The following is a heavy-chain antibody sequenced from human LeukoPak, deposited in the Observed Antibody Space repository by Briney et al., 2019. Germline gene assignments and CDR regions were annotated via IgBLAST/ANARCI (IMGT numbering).Heavy chain of an antibody. CDR3: ARVVYGGNSPGAFDI. CDR1: GFTFSSYD. V-gene: IGHV3-13*01. D-gene: IGHD4-23*01. Sequence: GGSLRLSCAASGFTFSSYDMHWVRHATGKGLEWVSAIGTAGDTYYPGSVKGRFTISRENAKTSLYLQMNSLRAGDTAVYYCARVVYGGNSPGAFDIWGQGTMVTVSS. J-gene: IGHJ3*02. CDR2: IGTAGDT.